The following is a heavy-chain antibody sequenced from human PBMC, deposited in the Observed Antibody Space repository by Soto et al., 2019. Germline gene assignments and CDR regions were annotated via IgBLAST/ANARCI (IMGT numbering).Heavy chain of an antibody. CDR1: GGTFSSFT. CDR2: ITPILEIA. Sequence: QVQLVQSGAEVKKPGSSVKVSCKASGGTFSSFTISWVRQAPGQGREWMGRITPILEIAKYAQKFQGRVAITADKTTSTAYMELSSLRSEDTAVYYCARDAGCSNTSCSHWGQGTLVTVSS. CDR3: ARDAGCSNTSCSH. J-gene: IGHJ4*02. D-gene: IGHD2-2*01. V-gene: IGHV1-69*08.